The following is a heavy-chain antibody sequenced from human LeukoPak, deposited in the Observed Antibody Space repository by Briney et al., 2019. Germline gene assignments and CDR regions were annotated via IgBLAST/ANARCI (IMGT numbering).Heavy chain of an antibody. CDR1: GYTFTGYY. Sequence: ASVKVSCKASGYTFTGYYMHWVRQAPGQGLEWMGWINPNSGGPNYAQKFQGRVTMTRDTSISTAYMELSRLGSDDTAVYYCARDFTSRIVGALNAFDIWGQGTMVTVSS. J-gene: IGHJ3*02. CDR3: ARDFTSRIVGALNAFDI. D-gene: IGHD1-26*01. V-gene: IGHV1-2*02. CDR2: INPNSGGP.